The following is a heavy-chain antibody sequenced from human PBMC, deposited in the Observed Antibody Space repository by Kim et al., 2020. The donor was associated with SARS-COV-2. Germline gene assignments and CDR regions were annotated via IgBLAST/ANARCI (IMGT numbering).Heavy chain of an antibody. Sequence: YSPSFQGQVTISADKSISTAYLQWSSLKASDTAMYYCARHVFWERMIDYWGQGTLVTVSS. D-gene: IGHD1-26*01. J-gene: IGHJ4*02. CDR3: ARHVFWERMIDY. V-gene: IGHV5-51*01.